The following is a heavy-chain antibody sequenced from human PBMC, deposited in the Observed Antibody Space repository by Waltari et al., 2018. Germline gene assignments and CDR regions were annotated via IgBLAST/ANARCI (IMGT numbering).Heavy chain of an antibody. D-gene: IGHD1-26*01. CDR2: IKQDGSEK. Sequence: EMQLLESGGDLVQPGGSLRLSCGASGITFGSYWMTWVRKAPGKGLDGGTNIKQDGSEKNYMDSVKGRFTISRDNAKKSLYLEMNNLRVEDTAVYYCARVGATDLPYFYGMDVWGQGTTVTVSS. CDR1: GITFGSYW. V-gene: IGHV3-7*01. J-gene: IGHJ6*02. CDR3: ARVGATDLPYFYGMDV.